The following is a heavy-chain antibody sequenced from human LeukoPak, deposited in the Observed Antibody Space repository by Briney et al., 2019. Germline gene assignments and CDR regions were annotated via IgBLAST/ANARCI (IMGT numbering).Heavy chain of an antibody. CDR2: IYYTGST. V-gene: IGHV4-59*12. J-gene: IGHJ4*02. CDR1: GGSINGYY. CDR3: ARSSSWLFDY. D-gene: IGHD6-13*01. Sequence: PSETLSLTCTVSGGSINGYYWSWIRQSPGKGLESLGYIYYTGSTNYNPSLKSRVTMSVDTSKKQFSLKLSSVTAADTAVYYCARSSSWLFDYWGQGTLVTVSS.